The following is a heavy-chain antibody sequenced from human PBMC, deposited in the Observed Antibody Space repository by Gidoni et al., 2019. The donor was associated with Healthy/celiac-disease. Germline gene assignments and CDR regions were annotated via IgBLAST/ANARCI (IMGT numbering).Heavy chain of an antibody. V-gene: IGHV3-23*01. D-gene: IGHD1-26*01. Sequence: EVQLLESGGGLVQPGGSLRRPCAASGFPFCSYAMSWVRQAPGKGLEWVSAISGSGGSTYYADSVKGRFTISRDNSKNTLYLQMNSLRAEDTAVYYCAKVGVGATMIDAFDIWGQGTMVTVSS. J-gene: IGHJ3*02. CDR1: GFPFCSYA. CDR3: AKVGVGATMIDAFDI. CDR2: ISGSGGST.